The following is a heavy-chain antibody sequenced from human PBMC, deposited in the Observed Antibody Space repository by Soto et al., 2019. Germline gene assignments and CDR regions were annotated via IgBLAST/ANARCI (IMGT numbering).Heavy chain of an antibody. CDR1: GGSFSGYY. D-gene: IGHD2-2*01. CDR3: ARGIGYCSSINCYSSRRLRFDS. CDR2: VNHSGTT. V-gene: IGHV4-34*01. J-gene: IGHJ4*02. Sequence: QVQLQQWGAGLLKPSETLSLTCAVYGGSFSGYYWTWIRQSPEKGLEWLGEVNHSGTTYYNPSLKTRVTISVHTPKNRFSLKMSSVTAADTAVYYCARGIGYCSSINCYSSRRLRFDSWGQGTLVTVSS.